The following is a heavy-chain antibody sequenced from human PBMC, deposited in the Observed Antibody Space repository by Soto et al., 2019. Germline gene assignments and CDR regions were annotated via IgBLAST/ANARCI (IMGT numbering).Heavy chain of an antibody. CDR1: GFTFSSYW. V-gene: IGHV3-7*01. CDR2: IKQDGSEK. Sequence: GGSLRLSCGASGFTFSSYWMSWVRQAPGKGLEWVANIKQDGSEKYYVDSVKGRFTISRDNAKNSLYLQMNSLRAEDTAVYYCARQAVDDFWSGWGYYYYYMDVWGKGTTVTVSS. CDR3: ARQAVDDFWSGWGYYYYYMDV. J-gene: IGHJ6*03. D-gene: IGHD3-3*01.